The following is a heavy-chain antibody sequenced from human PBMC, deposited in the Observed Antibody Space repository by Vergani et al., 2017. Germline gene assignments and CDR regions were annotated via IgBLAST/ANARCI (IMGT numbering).Heavy chain of an antibody. J-gene: IGHJ4*02. D-gene: IGHD3-3*01. Sequence: QLQLQESGPGLVKPSETLSLTCTVSGGSISSSSYYWGWIRQPPGKGLEWIGSIYYSGSTYYNPSLKSRVTISVYTSKNQFSLKLSSVTAADTAVYYCARFLTIPLSTFDYWGQGTLVTVSS. V-gene: IGHV4-39*01. CDR2: IYYSGST. CDR1: GGSISSSSYY. CDR3: ARFLTIPLSTFDY.